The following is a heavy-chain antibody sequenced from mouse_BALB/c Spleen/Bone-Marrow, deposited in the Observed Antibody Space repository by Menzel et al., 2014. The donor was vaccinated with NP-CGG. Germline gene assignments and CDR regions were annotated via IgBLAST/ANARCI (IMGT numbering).Heavy chain of an antibody. CDR3: ARNANWLFTY. CDR1: GYAFTTYL. Sequence: QVQLKQSGAELVRPGTSVKVSCKASGYAFTTYLIEWVKQRPGQGLEWIGVINPGSGDTHYNEKFKDKATLTADKSSSTAYMQLSSLTSGDSAVYFCARNANWLFTYWGQGALVTVSA. V-gene: IGHV1-54*01. J-gene: IGHJ3*01. CDR2: INPGSGDT. D-gene: IGHD4-1*01.